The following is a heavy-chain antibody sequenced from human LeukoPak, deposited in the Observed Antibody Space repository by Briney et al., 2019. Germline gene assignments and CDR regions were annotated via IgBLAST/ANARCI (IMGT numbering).Heavy chain of an antibody. CDR2: ISGSGGST. CDR1: GFTFSSYA. J-gene: IGHJ6*02. CDR3: AARPPAIPYGMDV. D-gene: IGHD5-18*01. V-gene: IGHV3-23*01. Sequence: GGSLRLSCAASGFTFSSYAMSWVRQAPGRGLEWVSAISGSGGSTYYADSVKGRFTISRDNSKNTLYLQMNSLRAEDTAVYYCAARPPAIPYGMDVWGQGTTVTVSS.